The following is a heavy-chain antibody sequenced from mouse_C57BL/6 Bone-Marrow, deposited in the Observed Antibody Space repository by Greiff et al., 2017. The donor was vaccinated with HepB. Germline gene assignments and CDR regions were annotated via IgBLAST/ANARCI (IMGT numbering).Heavy chain of an antibody. J-gene: IGHJ3*01. CDR1: GYAFSSSW. CDR2: IYPGDGDT. CDR3: ARGDCLFAY. Sequence: QVQLQQSGPELVKPGASVKISCKASGYAFSSSWMNWVKQRPGKGLEWIGRIYPGDGDTNYNGKFKGKATLTADKSSSTAYMQLSSLTSEDSAVYFCARGDCLFAYWGQGTLVTVSA. V-gene: IGHV1-82*01.